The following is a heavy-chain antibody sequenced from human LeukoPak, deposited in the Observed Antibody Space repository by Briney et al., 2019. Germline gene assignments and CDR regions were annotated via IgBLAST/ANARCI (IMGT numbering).Heavy chain of an antibody. V-gene: IGHV4-59*11. CDR3: ARVYDSRAYYPFNY. CDR1: GGSLSTHH. J-gene: IGHJ4*02. CDR2: ISDSGST. Sequence: SETLSLTCVVSGGSLSTHHWSWIRQSPGRGLEWIGYISDSGSTNYNPSLKSRVTISVDTSKNQFSLMLSSVTAADTAVYYCARVYDSRAYYPFNYWGQGTLVTVSS. D-gene: IGHD3-22*01.